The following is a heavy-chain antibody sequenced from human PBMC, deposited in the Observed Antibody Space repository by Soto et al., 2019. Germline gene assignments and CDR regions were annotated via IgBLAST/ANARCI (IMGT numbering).Heavy chain of an antibody. V-gene: IGHV1-2*04. D-gene: IGHD2-15*01. CDR2: INPNSGGT. CDR3: ARGRKGWPGGPGY. CDR1: GYTFTGYY. J-gene: IGHJ4*02. Sequence: QVQLVQSGAEVKKPGASVKVSCKASGYTFTGYYMHWVRQAPGQGLEWMGWINPNSGGTNYAQKFQGCVTLTRDTSSSTAHMELSRLRSDDTAVYYCARGRKGWPGGPGYWGQGTLVTVSS.